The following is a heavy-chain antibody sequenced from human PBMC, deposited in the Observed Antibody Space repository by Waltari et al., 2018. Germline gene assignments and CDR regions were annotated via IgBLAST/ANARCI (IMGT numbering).Heavy chain of an antibody. J-gene: IGHJ6*02. CDR2: INHSGST. V-gene: IGHV4-34*01. CDR3: ARGRSDSYGYGGYYYGMDV. Sequence: QVQLQQWGAGLLKPSETLSLTCAVYGGSFSGYSWSWIRQPPGKGLEWIGEINHSGSTNYNPSLKSRVTISVDTSKNQFSLKLSSVTAADTAVYYCARGRSDSYGYGGYYYGMDVWGQGTTVTVSS. CDR1: GGSFSGYS. D-gene: IGHD5-18*01.